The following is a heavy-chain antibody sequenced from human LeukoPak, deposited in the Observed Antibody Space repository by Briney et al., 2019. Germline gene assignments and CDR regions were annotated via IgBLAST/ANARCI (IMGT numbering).Heavy chain of an antibody. CDR3: ARGGYDILTGYYPTLGGYYMDV. D-gene: IGHD3-9*01. Sequence: SETLSLTCTVSGGSISSYYWSWIRQPPGKGLEWIGYIYYSGSTNYNPSLKSRVTISVDTSKNQFSLKLSSVTAADTAVYYCARGGYDILTGYYPTLGGYYMDVWGKGTTVTVSS. V-gene: IGHV4-59*01. J-gene: IGHJ6*03. CDR1: GGSISSYY. CDR2: IYYSGST.